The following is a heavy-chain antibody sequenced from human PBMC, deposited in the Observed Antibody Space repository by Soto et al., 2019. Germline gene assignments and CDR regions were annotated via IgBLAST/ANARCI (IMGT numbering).Heavy chain of an antibody. CDR3: ARPVYYGMDV. J-gene: IGHJ6*02. V-gene: IGHV1-18*04. Sequence: ASVKVSCKASGYTFTYRYLHWVRQAPGQALEWMGWISAYNGNTNYAQKLQGRVTMTTDTSTSTAYMELRSLRSDDTAVYYCARPVYYGMDVWGQGTTVTVSS. CDR1: GYTFTYRY. CDR2: ISAYNGNT.